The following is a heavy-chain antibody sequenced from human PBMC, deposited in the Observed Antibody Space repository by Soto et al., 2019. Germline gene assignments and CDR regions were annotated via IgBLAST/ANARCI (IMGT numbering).Heavy chain of an antibody. V-gene: IGHV3-23*01. J-gene: IGHJ3*02. CDR1: GFTLSSYA. Sequence: GGSLRLSCAASGFTLSSYAMSWVRQAPGKGLEWVSAISGSGGSTYYADSVKGRFTISRDNSKNTLYLQMNSLRAEDTAVYYCAKSKPISSSWLDAFDIWGQGTMVTVSS. CDR3: AKSKPISSSWLDAFDI. CDR2: ISGSGGST. D-gene: IGHD6-13*01.